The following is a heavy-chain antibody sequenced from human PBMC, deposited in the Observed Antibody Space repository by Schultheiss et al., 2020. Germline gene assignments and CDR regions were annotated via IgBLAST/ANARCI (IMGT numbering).Heavy chain of an antibody. Sequence: GESLKISCAASGFTFSSYWMHWVRQTPGKGLVWVSRINSDGSSTSYADSVKGRFTISRDNAKNTLYLQMNSLRAEDTAVYYCARERGSGWTDLDYWGQGTLVTVSS. J-gene: IGHJ4*02. CDR2: INSDGSST. D-gene: IGHD6-19*01. CDR1: GFTFSSYW. CDR3: ARERGSGWTDLDY. V-gene: IGHV3-74*01.